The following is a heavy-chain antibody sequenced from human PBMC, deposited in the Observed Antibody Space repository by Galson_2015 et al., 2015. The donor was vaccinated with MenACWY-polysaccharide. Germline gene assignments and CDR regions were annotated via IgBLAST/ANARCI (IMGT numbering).Heavy chain of an antibody. J-gene: IGHJ4*02. D-gene: IGHD1-1*01. CDR1: GYTFTSYG. CDR2: IYPNSGGT. CDR3: VRDGHRYDFDS. Sequence: SVKVSCKASGYTFTSYGISWVRQAPGQGLEWVGRIYPNSGGTNYAQKFQGRVTMTSDTSISTAYMELSRLTSDDTAVYYCVRDGHRYDFDSWGQGTLVTVSS. V-gene: IGHV1-2*06.